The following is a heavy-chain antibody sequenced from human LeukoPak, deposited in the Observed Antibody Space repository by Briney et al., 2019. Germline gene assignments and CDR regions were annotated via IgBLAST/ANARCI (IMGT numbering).Heavy chain of an antibody. CDR2: MNPNTGNT. Sequence: ASVKVSCKASGYTFTSYDINWVRQATGQGLEWMGWMNPNTGNTGYAQKFQGRVTMTRNTSISTAYMELSSLRSEDTAVYYCARGVAPQTTIFGVVIIRSSRETGWYFDYWGQGTLVTVSS. J-gene: IGHJ4*02. CDR3: ARGVAPQTTIFGVVIIRSSRETGWYFDY. CDR1: GYTFTSYD. D-gene: IGHD3-3*01. V-gene: IGHV1-8*01.